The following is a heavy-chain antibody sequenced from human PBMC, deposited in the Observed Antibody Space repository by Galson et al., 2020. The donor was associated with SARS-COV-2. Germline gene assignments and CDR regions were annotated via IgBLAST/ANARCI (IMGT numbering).Heavy chain of an antibody. D-gene: IGHD2-21*01. CDR2: IYHIGRT. Sequence: ALETLSLTCAVSRYSITGGYYWGWVRQPPGKGLEWIGNIYHIGRTYYNPSLKSRIIISVDTSKNQFSLQLSSVTAADTAVYYCARSRDVPAAYYYYYTMDVWGQGTTVTVSS. V-gene: IGHV4-38-2*01. CDR1: RYSITGGYY. CDR3: ARSRDVPAAYYYYYTMDV. J-gene: IGHJ6*02.